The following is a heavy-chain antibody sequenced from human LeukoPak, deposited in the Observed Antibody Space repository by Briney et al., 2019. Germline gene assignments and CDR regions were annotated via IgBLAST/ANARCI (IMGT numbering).Heavy chain of an antibody. D-gene: IGHD3-22*01. J-gene: IGHJ4*02. CDR3: AKHGGSGYYYVVDY. CDR1: GFTVSSNY. Sequence: GGSLRLSCAASGFTVSSNYMSWVRQAPGKGLEWVSVIYSGGSTYYADSVKGRFTISRDNSKNTLYLQMNSLRAEDTAVYYCAKHGGSGYYYVVDYWGQGTLVTVSS. CDR2: IYSGGST. V-gene: IGHV3-53*01.